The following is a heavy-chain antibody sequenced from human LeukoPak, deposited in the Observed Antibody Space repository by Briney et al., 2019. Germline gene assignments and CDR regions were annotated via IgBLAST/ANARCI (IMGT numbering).Heavy chain of an antibody. J-gene: IGHJ4*02. CDR1: GFTFSNDW. CDR3: ARRGDGATLAY. CDR2: IKQDESEK. V-gene: IGHV3-7*01. D-gene: IGHD1-26*01. Sequence: PGGALILSCAASGFTFSNDWMSWVRQAPGKGLEWVTNIKQDESEKCDLACVKGRLTVYRNNATNSLYLQTDSLRAERAAVYYCARRGDGATLAYCGEGTLVTVSS.